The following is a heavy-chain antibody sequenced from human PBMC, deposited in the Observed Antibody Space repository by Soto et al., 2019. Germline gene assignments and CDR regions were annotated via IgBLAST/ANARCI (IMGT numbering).Heavy chain of an antibody. CDR3: VKDHGTVTSFDY. V-gene: IGHV3-30*18. D-gene: IGHD4-17*01. Sequence: QVQLVESGGGVVQPGRSLRLSCAASGFTFSSYGMHWVRQAQGKGLEWVAVISYDGSNKYYADSVKGRFTISRDNSKNTLYLQMNSLRAEDTAVYYCVKDHGTVTSFDYWGQRTLVTVSS. J-gene: IGHJ4*02. CDR2: ISYDGSNK. CDR1: GFTFSSYG.